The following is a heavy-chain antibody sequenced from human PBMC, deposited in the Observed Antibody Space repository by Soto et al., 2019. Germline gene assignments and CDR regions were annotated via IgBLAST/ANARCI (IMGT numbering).Heavy chain of an antibody. J-gene: IGHJ5*02. CDR3: ARYLPGYSRKWFDP. Sequence: SVKVSCKASGYTFTSQGISWVRQAPGQGLEWMAWISGYNGNTYYAQKFQGRVTMATDTSTSTAYMELRSLRSDDTAVYYCARYLPGYSRKWFDPWGQGSFVTLSA. V-gene: IGHV1-18*01. CDR2: ISGYNGNT. D-gene: IGHD6-13*01. CDR1: GYTFTSQG.